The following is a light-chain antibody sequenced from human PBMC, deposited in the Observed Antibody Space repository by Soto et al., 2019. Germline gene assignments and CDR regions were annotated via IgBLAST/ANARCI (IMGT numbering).Light chain of an antibody. CDR1: QSVSSN. CDR2: VAS. CDR3: QQYNNWPET. V-gene: IGKV3-15*01. Sequence: EIVMTQSPATLSVATGERATLSCRASQSVSSNLAWYQQKPGQAPRLLIYVASTRATGIPGRFSGSGSGTEFTLTISSLQYEDFAVYYCQQYNNWPETFGQGTKVEIK. J-gene: IGKJ1*01.